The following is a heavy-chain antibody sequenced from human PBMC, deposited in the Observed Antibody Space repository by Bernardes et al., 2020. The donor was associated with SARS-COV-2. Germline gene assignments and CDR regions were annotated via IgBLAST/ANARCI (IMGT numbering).Heavy chain of an antibody. V-gene: IGHV1-2*04. CDR2: INPNSGGT. CDR3: ARSGRYCSSTSCNYNLGY. J-gene: IGHJ4*02. D-gene: IGHD2-2*01. CDR1: GYTFTGYY. Sequence: ASVKVSCKASGYTFTGYYMHWVRQAPGQGLEWMGWINPNSGGTNYAQKFQGWVTMTRDTSISTAYMELSRLRSDDTAVYYCARSGRYCSSTSCNYNLGYWGQGTLVTVSS.